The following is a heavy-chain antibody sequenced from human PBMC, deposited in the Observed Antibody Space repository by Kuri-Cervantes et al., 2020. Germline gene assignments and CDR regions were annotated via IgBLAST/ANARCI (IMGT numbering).Heavy chain of an antibody. CDR3: AKDLSWYHPYYYYGMDV. CDR1: GYTFSSYS. Sequence: GESLKISCAASGYTFSSYSMNWVRQAPGKGLEWVSYISSSSSTIYYADSVKGRFTISRDNAKNSLYLQMNSLRAEDTAVYYCAKDLSWYHPYYYYGMDVWGQGTTVTVSS. J-gene: IGHJ6*02. CDR2: ISSSSSTI. D-gene: IGHD6-13*01. V-gene: IGHV3-48*01.